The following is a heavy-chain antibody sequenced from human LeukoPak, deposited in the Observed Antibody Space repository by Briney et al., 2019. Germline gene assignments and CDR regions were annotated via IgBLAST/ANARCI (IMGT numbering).Heavy chain of an antibody. D-gene: IGHD1-7*01. J-gene: IGHJ5*02. CDR2: INPNGGST. CDR3: ARTGTTYWFDP. V-gene: IGHV1-46*01. CDR1: GYTFTSYY. Sequence: ASVKVSCKASGYTFTSYYIHWVRQAPGQGLEWMGIINPNGGSTTYAQKLQGRVTMTTDTSTSTAYMELRSLRSDDTAVYYCARTGTTYWFDPWGQGTLVTVSS.